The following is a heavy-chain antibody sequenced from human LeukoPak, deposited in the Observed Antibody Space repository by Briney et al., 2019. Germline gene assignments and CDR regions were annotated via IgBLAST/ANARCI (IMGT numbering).Heavy chain of an antibody. CDR3: ARAPGYSSGWYSKFDY. Sequence: GGSLRLSCAAAGFTFSDYYMIWIRQAPGKGLEWVSYISSSSHTNYADSVKGRFTISRDNAENSLYLQMNSLRAEDTAVYYCARAPGYSSGWYSKFDYWGQGTLVTVSS. D-gene: IGHD6-19*01. J-gene: IGHJ4*02. CDR1: GFTFSDYY. V-gene: IGHV3-11*05. CDR2: ISSSSHT.